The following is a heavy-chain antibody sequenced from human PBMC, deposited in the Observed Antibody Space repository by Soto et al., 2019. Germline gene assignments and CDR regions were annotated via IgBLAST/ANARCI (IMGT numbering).Heavy chain of an antibody. CDR2: IYRTGST. V-gene: IGHV4-4*02. J-gene: IGHJ4*02. CDR1: GGSFTSNNW. CDR3: ASRDPGTSVDY. D-gene: IGHD1-7*01. Sequence: QVQLQESGPGLVKPSGTLSLTCAVSGGSFTSNNWWTWVRQPPGQGLEWIGEIYRTGSTNYNPSLKSRVTISLDKSENQYYLKVTSLTAADTAVYYCASRDPGTSVDYWGQGNLVTVSS.